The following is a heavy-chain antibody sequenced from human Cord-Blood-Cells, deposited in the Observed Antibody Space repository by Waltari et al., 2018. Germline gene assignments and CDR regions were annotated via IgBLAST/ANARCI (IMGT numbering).Heavy chain of an antibody. CDR1: GFTFSSYG. CDR3: ASHTAAFDI. D-gene: IGHD5-18*01. Sequence: QVQLVESGGGVVQPGRSLRLSCAASGFTFSSYGMPWVRQAPGKGLEWVAVIWYDGSNKYYADSVKGRFTISRDNSKNTLYLQMNSLRAEDTAVYYCASHTAAFDIWGQGTMVTVSS. V-gene: IGHV3-33*01. J-gene: IGHJ3*02. CDR2: IWYDGSNK.